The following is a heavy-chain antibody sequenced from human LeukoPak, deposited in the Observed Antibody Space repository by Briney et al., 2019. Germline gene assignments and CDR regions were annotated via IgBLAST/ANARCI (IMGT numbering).Heavy chain of an antibody. CDR1: GFTFGSYG. CDR2: VRYDGNNP. Sequence: GGSLRLSCAASGFTFGSYGMHWVRQAPGKGLDWAAFVRYDGNNPYYSASVKGRFTISRDNSKNTVLLQMNNLRLEDAAVYYCARGSRYGDYPYYCDFWGQGTLVTVSS. D-gene: IGHD4-17*01. CDR3: ARGSRYGDYPYYCDF. V-gene: IGHV3-30*02. J-gene: IGHJ4*02.